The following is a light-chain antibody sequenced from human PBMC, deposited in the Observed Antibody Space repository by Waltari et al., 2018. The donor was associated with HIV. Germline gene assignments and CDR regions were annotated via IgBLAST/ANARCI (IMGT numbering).Light chain of an antibody. V-gene: IGKV1-39*01. CDR2: SAS. CDR1: QSISSY. Sequence: DLQMTQSPSSLSASVGDRVTITCRASQSISSYLNWYQQKPGKAPQFLISSASSLQSGVPSRFTGSGSGTDFTLTISSLQPEDFATYYCQQSYITPLTFGPGTKVDVK. J-gene: IGKJ3*01. CDR3: QQSYITPLT.